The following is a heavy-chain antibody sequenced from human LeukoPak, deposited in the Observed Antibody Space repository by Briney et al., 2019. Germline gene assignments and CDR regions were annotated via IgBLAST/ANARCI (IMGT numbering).Heavy chain of an antibody. CDR3: ARAGFGFYDY. CDR2: TYYRSKWLY. J-gene: IGHJ4*02. Sequence: SQTLSVTCAISGDSVSSNSATWHWLRQSPSRGLEFLGRTYYRSKWLYDYAVSVKSRIIIIPDTSKNQFSLQLNSVTPEDTAVYYCARAGFGFYDYWGQGLLVTVSS. D-gene: IGHD3-16*01. CDR1: GDSVSSNSAT. V-gene: IGHV6-1*01.